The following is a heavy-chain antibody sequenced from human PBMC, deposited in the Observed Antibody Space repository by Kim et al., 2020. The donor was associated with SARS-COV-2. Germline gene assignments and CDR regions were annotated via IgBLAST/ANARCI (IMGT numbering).Heavy chain of an antibody. J-gene: IGHJ4*02. Sequence: SVKVSCKASGGTFSSYTISWVRQAPGQGLEWMGRIIPILGIANYAQKFQGRVTITADKSTSTAYMELSSLRSEDTAVYYCARGGGTYYYDSSGQTRDQFDYCGQEPLVTVSS. CDR3: ARGGGTYYYDSSGQTRDQFDY. CDR2: IIPILGIA. V-gene: IGHV1-69*02. CDR1: GGTFSSYT. D-gene: IGHD3-22*01.